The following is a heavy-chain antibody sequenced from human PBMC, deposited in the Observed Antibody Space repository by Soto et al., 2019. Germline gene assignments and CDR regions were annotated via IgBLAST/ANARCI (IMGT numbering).Heavy chain of an antibody. Sequence: SETLSLTCTVSGGSISSGDYYWSWIRQPPGKGLEWIGYIHYSGSTYYIPSLTSRVTISVDTSKNQFSLNLSSVTAADTAVYYCARGHYDIFTGYFYYYYYGMDVWGQGTTVTVSS. J-gene: IGHJ6*02. CDR2: IHYSGST. CDR3: ARGHYDIFTGYFYYYYYGMDV. CDR1: GGSISSGDYY. D-gene: IGHD3-9*01. V-gene: IGHV4-30-4*01.